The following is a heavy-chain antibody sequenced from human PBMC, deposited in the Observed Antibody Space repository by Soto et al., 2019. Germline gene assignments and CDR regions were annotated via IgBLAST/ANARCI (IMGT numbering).Heavy chain of an antibody. J-gene: IGHJ4*02. V-gene: IGHV3-48*02. D-gene: IGHD2-21*02. CDR1: GFRFSDHS. CDR2: ISSNSDTT. Sequence: LVESGGDLVYPGGSLRLSCVASGFRFSDHSMNWVRQAPGKGLQGISYISSNSDTTYYADSVKGRFTVSRDNAKNALFLQMNSLRDDDTATYYCARLPKGSLVTAWGQGARVTVSS. CDR3: ARLPKGSLVTA.